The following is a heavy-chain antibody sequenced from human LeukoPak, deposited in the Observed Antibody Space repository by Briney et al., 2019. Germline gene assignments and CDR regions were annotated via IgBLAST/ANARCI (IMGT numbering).Heavy chain of an antibody. Sequence: VASVKVSCKASGYTFTSYYMHWVRQAPGQGLEWMGIINPSGGSTSYAQKFQGRVTMTRDMSTSTVYMELSSLRSEDTAVYYCARDHAVVTYPSGPLYYYMDVWGKGTTVTVSS. D-gene: IGHD3-22*01. V-gene: IGHV1-46*01. CDR1: GYTFTSYY. CDR3: ARDHAVVTYPSGPLYYYMDV. J-gene: IGHJ6*03. CDR2: INPSGGST.